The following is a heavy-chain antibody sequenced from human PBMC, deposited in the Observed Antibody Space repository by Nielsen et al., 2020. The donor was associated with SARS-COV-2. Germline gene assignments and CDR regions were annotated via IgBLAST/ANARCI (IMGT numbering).Heavy chain of an antibody. V-gene: IGHV3-23*01. CDR1: GFTFSSYA. CDR3: AKGGHSFTMVRGVRRDYYGMDV. D-gene: IGHD3-10*01. CDR2: ISGSGGST. Sequence: GGSLRLSCAASGFTFSSYAMSWVRQAPGKGLEWVSAISGSGGSTYYADSVKGRFTISRDNSKNTLYLQMNSLRAEDTAVYYCAKGGHSFTMVRGVRRDYYGMDVWGQGTTVTVSS. J-gene: IGHJ6*02.